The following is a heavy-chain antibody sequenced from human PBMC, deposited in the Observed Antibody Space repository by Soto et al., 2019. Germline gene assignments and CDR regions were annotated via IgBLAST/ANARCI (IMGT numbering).Heavy chain of an antibody. D-gene: IGHD4-4*01. CDR3: ARGSPVRGFDY. CDR2: ISSNRGST. CDR1: GFTFSSYA. Sequence: GGSLRLSCAASGFTFSSYAMHWVRQAPGKGLEYVSAISSNRGSTYYANSVKGRFTISRDNSKNTLYLQMGSLRAEDMAVYYCARGSPVRGFDYWGQGTLVTVSS. V-gene: IGHV3-64*01. J-gene: IGHJ4*02.